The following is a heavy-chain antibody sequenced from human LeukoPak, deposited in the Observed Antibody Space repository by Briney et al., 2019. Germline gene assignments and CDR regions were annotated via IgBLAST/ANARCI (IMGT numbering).Heavy chain of an antibody. CDR1: GVSISGSNYY. Sequence: SSETLSLTCTVSGVSISGSNYYWGWFRQPPGKGLEWIGSIYYSGSIDYNPSLKSRVTISAETSTNQFALKLSSVTAADTAGYYCAGEDIIRDPFEFWGQGTLVTVSS. J-gene: IGHJ4*02. CDR3: AGEDIIRDPFEF. V-gene: IGHV4-39*06. D-gene: IGHD5-12*01. CDR2: IYYSGSI.